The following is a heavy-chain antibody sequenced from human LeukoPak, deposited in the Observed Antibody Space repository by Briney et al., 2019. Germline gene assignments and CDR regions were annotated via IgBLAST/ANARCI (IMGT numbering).Heavy chain of an antibody. CDR1: GYTFTSYY. CDR2: INPSGHST. V-gene: IGHV1-46*01. Sequence: ASVKVSCKASGYTFTSYYMHWVRQAPGQGLEWMGIINPSGHSTTYAQRIQGRVTMTTDTSTSTVYMELSSLRSEDTAVYYCAREHSGSFSNWGQGTLVTVSS. CDR3: AREHSGSFSN. J-gene: IGHJ4*02. D-gene: IGHD1-26*01.